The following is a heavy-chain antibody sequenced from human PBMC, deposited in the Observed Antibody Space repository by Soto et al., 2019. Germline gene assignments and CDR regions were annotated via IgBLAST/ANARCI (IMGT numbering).Heavy chain of an antibody. J-gene: IGHJ3*02. CDR3: ARHRDTSFRCPPGCAFDI. Sequence: PGESLKISCKGSGYSFPSYWIGWVRQMPGKGLEWMGLINPGDSDTRYSPPFQGRITVSADKSISTAYLQWSSLEASDTAMYYCARHRDTSFRCPPGCAFDIWGQGTMVTVSS. CDR1: GYSFPSYW. D-gene: IGHD5-18*01. CDR2: INPGDSDT. V-gene: IGHV5-51*01.